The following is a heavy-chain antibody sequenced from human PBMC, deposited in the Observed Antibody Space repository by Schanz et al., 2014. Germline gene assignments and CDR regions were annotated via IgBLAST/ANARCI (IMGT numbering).Heavy chain of an antibody. CDR3: ARGGGPEDVFDI. D-gene: IGHD2-15*01. CDR2: IIPILGIA. J-gene: IGHJ3*02. Sequence: QVQLVQSEAEVKKPGSSVKVSCKASGGTFSSYTISWVRQAPGQGLEWMGRIIPILGIANYAQQFQGRVTFTADKSTSTAYMELSSLRSDDTAVYYCARGGGPEDVFDIWGQGTILTVSS. V-gene: IGHV1-69*02. CDR1: GGTFSSYT.